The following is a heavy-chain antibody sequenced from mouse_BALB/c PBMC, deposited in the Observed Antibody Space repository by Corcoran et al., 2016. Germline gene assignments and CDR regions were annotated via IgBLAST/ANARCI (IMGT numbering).Heavy chain of an antibody. J-gene: IGHJ1*01. Sequence: EVQLWESGPGLVKRSQSLSLTCSVTGYSVTSGYCWNWIRQFPGNKLEWMGYISYDGSNNYNPSQKNRISITRYTSKNQFFLKLNSVTTEDTASYYCAYDNSWDDDVWGAGTTVTVSS. CDR1: GYSVTSGYC. CDR2: ISYDGSN. D-gene: IGHD2-1*01. V-gene: IGHV3-6*02. CDR3: AYDNSWDDDV.